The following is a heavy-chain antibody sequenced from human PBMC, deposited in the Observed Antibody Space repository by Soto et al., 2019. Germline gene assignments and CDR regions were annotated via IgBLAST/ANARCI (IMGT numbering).Heavy chain of an antibody. V-gene: IGHV5-10-1*01. CDR2: IDPSDSYT. J-gene: IGHJ4*02. CDR1: GYSFTSYW. D-gene: IGHD3-22*01. Sequence: DSLTISCKGSGYSFTSYWISLVRQMPGKGLEWMGRIDPSDSYTNYSPSFQGHVTISADKSISTAYLQWSSLKASDTAMYYCARHQDYYDSSGYSVGTGDYFDYWGQGTLVTVSS. CDR3: ARHQDYYDSSGYSVGTGDYFDY.